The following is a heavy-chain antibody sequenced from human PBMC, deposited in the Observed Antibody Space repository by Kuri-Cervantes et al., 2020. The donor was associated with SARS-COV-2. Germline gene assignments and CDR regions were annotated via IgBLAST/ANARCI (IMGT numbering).Heavy chain of an antibody. CDR1: GGSFRTFL. J-gene: IGHJ4*02. CDR2: ISPLFGKA. CDR3: TKEKGNTYGFDY. V-gene: IGHV1-69*13. D-gene: IGHD5-18*01. Sequence: SVKVSCKTSGGSFRTFLISWVRQAPGQGLEWMGGISPLFGKANYAQKFQGRVKITADESTSTVYMEVSSLRFEDTAVYYCTKEKGNTYGFDYWGQGTLVTVSS.